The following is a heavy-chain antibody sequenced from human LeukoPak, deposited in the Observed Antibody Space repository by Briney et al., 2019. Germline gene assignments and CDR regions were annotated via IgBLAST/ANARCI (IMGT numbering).Heavy chain of an antibody. D-gene: IGHD6-13*01. V-gene: IGHV1-2*02. CDR1: GYTFTGYY. CDR2: INPNNGET. J-gene: IGHJ4*02. CDR3: SRGGGSSSCAAYFDY. Sequence: MTSCKTSGYTFTGYYIQWGRLAPGQGREGRGRINPNNGETNYAQTFQGSVTLTRDTSINTLYMELSRLTSDATAVSYCSRGGGSSSCAAYFDYWGQGTLVSVSS.